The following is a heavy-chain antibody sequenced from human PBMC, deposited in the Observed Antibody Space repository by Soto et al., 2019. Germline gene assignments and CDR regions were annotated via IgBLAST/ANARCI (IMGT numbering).Heavy chain of an antibody. J-gene: IGHJ6*02. CDR2: ITGAGGST. CDR3: AKGHSDSSGNYDYFGMDV. D-gene: IGHD4-4*01. Sequence: PGGSLRLSCAASGFTFDNYGMSWVRQAPGKGLEWIGAITGAGGSTYNADSVKGRFTISRDNSKKTVYLQVDSLRVEDTAVYYCAKGHSDSSGNYDYFGMDVWGQGTTVTVSS. V-gene: IGHV3-23*01. CDR1: GFTFDNYG.